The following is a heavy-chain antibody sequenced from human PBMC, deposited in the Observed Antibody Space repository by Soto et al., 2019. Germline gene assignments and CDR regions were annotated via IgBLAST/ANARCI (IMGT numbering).Heavy chain of an antibody. CDR1: GSRFSNYV. CDR3: AREGRGKKAGYNGLVSLGY. Sequence: SVKVSWKVSGSRFSNYVISWVRQAPGHGLEWLGRIIPIFNSTKYAQSFQGRVTITADKSTSTASLELSSLRSDDTAVYYCAREGRGKKAGYNGLVSLGYWGQGTLVTVSS. J-gene: IGHJ4*02. D-gene: IGHD2-2*02. CDR2: IIPIFNST. V-gene: IGHV1-69*06.